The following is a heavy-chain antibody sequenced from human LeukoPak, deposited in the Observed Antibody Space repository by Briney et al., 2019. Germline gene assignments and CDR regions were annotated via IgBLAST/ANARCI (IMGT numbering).Heavy chain of an antibody. CDR1: GGSFSGYY. V-gene: IGHV4-34*01. CDR3: ASFKGGSGSSYFDY. Sequence: SETLSLTCAVYGGSFSGYYWSWIRQPPGKGLEWIGEINHSGSTNYNPSLKSRVTISVDTSKNQFSLKLSSVTAADTAVYYCASFKGGSGSSYFDYWGQGPWSPVSS. D-gene: IGHD3-10*01. J-gene: IGHJ4*02. CDR2: INHSGST.